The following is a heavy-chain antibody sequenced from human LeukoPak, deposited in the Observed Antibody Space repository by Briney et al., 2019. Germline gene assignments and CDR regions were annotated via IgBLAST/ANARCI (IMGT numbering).Heavy chain of an antibody. CDR3: ARYTEYYFDY. Sequence: GGSLRLSCAASGFTFSTYWMTWVRQAPGKGLEWVANMKRDGSEIYYAGSVKGRFTISRDNAKNPLYLQMNSLRAEDTAVYYCARYTEYYFDYWGQGTLATVSS. V-gene: IGHV3-7*01. J-gene: IGHJ4*02. CDR1: GFTFSTYW. CDR2: MKRDGSEI. D-gene: IGHD2-2*02.